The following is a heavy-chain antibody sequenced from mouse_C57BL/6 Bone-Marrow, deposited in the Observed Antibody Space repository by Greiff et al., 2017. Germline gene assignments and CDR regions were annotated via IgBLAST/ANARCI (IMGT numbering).Heavy chain of an antibody. J-gene: IGHJ2*01. V-gene: IGHV5-12*01. Sequence: EVKLVESGGGLVQPGGSLKLSCAASGFTFSDYYMYWVRQTPEKRLEWVAYISNGGGSTYYPDTVKGRFTISRDNAKNTLYLQMSRLKSEDTAMYYCAREGRVYYFDYWGQGTTLTVSS. CDR1: GFTFSDYY. CDR2: ISNGGGST. CDR3: AREGRVYYFDY.